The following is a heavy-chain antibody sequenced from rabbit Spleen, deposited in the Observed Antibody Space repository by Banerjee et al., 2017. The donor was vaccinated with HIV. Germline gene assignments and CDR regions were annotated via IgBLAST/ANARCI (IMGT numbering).Heavy chain of an antibody. CDR1: GFSFSNKAV. V-gene: IGHV1S45*01. J-gene: IGHJ4*01. CDR2: INAVTGKP. Sequence: QEQLKESGGGLVTPGGSLTLTCTASGFSFSNKAVMCWVRQAPGKGLEWIACINAVTGKPVYATWAKGRFTISRTSSTTVTLRMTSLTAADRAAYFCARDLVGVIGWNFYLWGPGTLVTVS. CDR3: ARDLVGVIGWNFYL. D-gene: IGHD1-1*01.